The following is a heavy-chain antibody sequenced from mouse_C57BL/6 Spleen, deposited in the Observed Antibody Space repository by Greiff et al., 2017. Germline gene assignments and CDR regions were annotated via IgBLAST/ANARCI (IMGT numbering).Heavy chain of an antibody. CDR2: INPGSGGT. Sequence: VKLQESGAELVRPGTSVKVSCKASGYAFTNYLIEWVKQRPGQGLEWIGVINPGSGGTNYNEKFKGKATLTADKSSSTAYMQLSSLTSEDSAVYFCARGTTMVKGDYWGQGTTLTVSS. CDR3: ARGTTMVKGDY. V-gene: IGHV1-54*01. CDR1: GYAFTNYL. J-gene: IGHJ2*01. D-gene: IGHD2-2*01.